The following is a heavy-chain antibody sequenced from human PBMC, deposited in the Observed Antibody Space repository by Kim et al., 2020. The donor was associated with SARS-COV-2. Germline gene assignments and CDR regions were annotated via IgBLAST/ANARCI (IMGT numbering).Heavy chain of an antibody. Sequence: YHSPSLQSRVTISVDPSKNRFSLKLSSVTAADTAIYYCTRDLSAAGKGDHWGQGTLVTVSS. V-gene: IGHV4-39*07. J-gene: IGHJ4*02. CDR3: TRDLSAAGKGDH. D-gene: IGHD6-13*01.